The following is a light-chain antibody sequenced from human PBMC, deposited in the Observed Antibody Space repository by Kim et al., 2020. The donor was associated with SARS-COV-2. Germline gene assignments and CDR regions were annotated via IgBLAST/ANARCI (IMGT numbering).Light chain of an antibody. CDR1: SLVNYY. J-gene: IGLJ3*02. CDR2: GKY. CDR3: NSRDSSGDHVV. V-gene: IGLV3-19*01. Sequence: LAHTVRLTCQSDSLVNYYATWYQQRPGQAPVLVLYGKYNRPSGIPDRFSGSASGNTASLTITGAQAEDEADYYCNSRDSSGDHVVFGGGTQLTVL.